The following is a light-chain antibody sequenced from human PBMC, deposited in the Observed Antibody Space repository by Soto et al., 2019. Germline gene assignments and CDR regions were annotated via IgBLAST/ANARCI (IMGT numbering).Light chain of an antibody. Sequence: DIQMTQSPSTLSASVGDRVTITCRAGRSVSSRLAWYQQKPGKAPKLLIYKASTLESGVPSRFSGSGSGTEFTLTISSLQPDDFATYYCQQYGNYWTFGQGTTVEI. V-gene: IGKV1-5*03. CDR2: KAS. CDR3: QQYGNYWT. CDR1: RSVSSR. J-gene: IGKJ1*01.